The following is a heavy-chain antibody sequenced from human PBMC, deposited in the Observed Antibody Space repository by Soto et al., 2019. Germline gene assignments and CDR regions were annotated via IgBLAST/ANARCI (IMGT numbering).Heavy chain of an antibody. J-gene: IGHJ6*02. V-gene: IGHV4-39*01. D-gene: IGHD3-3*01. Sequence: SETLSLTCAVSGASISSSNFYWGWFRQSPGKGLEWIGSIHYGGSTYYNPSLKSRVTISVDTSKNQFSLNLSSVTAADTAVYYCARHKITIFGTTYYYGMDVWGQGTTVTVSS. CDR3: ARHKITIFGTTYYYGMDV. CDR2: IHYGGST. CDR1: GASISSSNFY.